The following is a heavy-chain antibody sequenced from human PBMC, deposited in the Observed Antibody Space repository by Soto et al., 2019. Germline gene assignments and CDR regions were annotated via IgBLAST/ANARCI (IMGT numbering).Heavy chain of an antibody. V-gene: IGHV3-48*02. D-gene: IGHD5-12*01. CDR1: GFTFSSYS. CDR2: ISTGSSTI. J-gene: IGHJ4*02. CDR3: ARGTYI. Sequence: GGSLRLSCAASGFTFSSYSMNWVRQAPGKGLEWVSYISTGSSTIYYADSVKGRFTVSRDNAKNSLYLQITSLRDEDTAVYYCARGTYIGGQGTLVTVSS.